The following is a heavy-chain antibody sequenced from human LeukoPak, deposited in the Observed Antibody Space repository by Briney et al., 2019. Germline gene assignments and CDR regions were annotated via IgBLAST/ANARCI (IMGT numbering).Heavy chain of an antibody. D-gene: IGHD5-18*01. V-gene: IGHV4-39*01. Sequence: SKTLSLTCTVSGGSISSSSYYWGWIRQPPGKGLEWVGSIYYSRSTYYNPSLKSRVTISVDTSKNQFSLKLSSVTAADTAVYYCARRLRGYSYGIDYWGQGTLVTVSS. CDR3: ARRLRGYSYGIDY. J-gene: IGHJ4*02. CDR1: GGSISSSSYY. CDR2: IYYSRST.